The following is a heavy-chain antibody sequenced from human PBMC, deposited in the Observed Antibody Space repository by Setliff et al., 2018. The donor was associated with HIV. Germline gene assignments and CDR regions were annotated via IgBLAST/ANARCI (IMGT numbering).Heavy chain of an antibody. CDR1: GGSISSYY. CDR2: IFYSGTT. J-gene: IGHJ4*02. V-gene: IGHV4-59*05. CDR3: TRHGAYYEFLTYYYPRYSFDF. Sequence: SETLSLTCTVSGGSISSYYWSWIRQPPGKGLEWIGSIFYSGTTHYNASLQSRVTISVDTSKDQFSLRLSSVTAADTAVYYCTRHGAYYEFLTYYYPRYSFDFWGQGTLVTVSS. D-gene: IGHD3-9*01.